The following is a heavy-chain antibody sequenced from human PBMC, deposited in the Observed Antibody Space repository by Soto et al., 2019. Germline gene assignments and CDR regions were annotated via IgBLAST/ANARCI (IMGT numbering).Heavy chain of an antibody. CDR1: GGSISSYY. D-gene: IGHD3-10*01. CDR3: ARRRSGPTFFDY. V-gene: IGHV4-59*08. CDR2: IDHSGST. J-gene: IGHJ4*02. Sequence: QVQLQESGPGLVKPSETLSLTCTVSGGSISSYYWSWIRQPPGQGLGWIGFIDHSGSTNNNPSLTSRVTISVDTSKNQLSLELSSVTAADTAVYYCARRRSGPTFFDYWGQGTLVTVSS.